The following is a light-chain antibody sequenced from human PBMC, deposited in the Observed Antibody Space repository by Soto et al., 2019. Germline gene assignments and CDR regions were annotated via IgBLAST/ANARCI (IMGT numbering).Light chain of an antibody. CDR3: QQYNNWPQT. CDR2: GAS. CDR1: QSVTSN. J-gene: IGKJ4*01. V-gene: IGKV3-15*01. Sequence: EVVMTQSPATLSVSPGERATLSCRASQSVTSNLAWYQQKPGQAPRLLMYGASTRATGIPARFSGIGSGTEFTLTISSLQSEDFAVYYCQQYNNWPQTFGGGTKVEIK.